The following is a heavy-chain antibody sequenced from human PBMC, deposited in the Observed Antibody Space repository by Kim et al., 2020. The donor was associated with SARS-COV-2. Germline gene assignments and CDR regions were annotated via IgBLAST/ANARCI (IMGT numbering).Heavy chain of an antibody. J-gene: IGHJ4*02. D-gene: IGHD1-26*01. Sequence: GGSLRLSCTASGFNFRLYGFHWVRQAPGKGLEWVALIWYDGDTNFYTDSVKGRFTISRDNSKNTVYLQMNNLRADDTAIYYCARDERRYLGTYFDNWGQGTLVTASS. CDR3: ARDERRYLGTYFDN. CDR1: GFNFRLYG. CDR2: IWYDGDTN. V-gene: IGHV3-33*01.